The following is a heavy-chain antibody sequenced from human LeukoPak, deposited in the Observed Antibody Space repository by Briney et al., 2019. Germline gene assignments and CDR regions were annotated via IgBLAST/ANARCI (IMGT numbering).Heavy chain of an antibody. CDR3: ARDQIGSW. Sequence: GGSLRLSCEASGVTFSDYYLGWIRQAPGKGLEWISYISGSSSHINYADSVKGRFTISRDNAKKSVYLQMDSLRVEDTAVYYCARDQIGSWWGQGTLVIVSS. V-gene: IGHV3-11*06. J-gene: IGHJ4*02. CDR2: ISGSSSHI. CDR1: GVTFSDYY. D-gene: IGHD6-13*01.